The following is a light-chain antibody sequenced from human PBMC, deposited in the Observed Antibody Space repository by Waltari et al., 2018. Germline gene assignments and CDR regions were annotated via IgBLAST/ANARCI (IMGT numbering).Light chain of an antibody. J-gene: IGLJ1*01. CDR2: EVT. Sequence: QSGLTQPASVSGSPGQPITISCTGTSSEVGNYNLVSWYQQYPGKAPKLIVYEVTKRTSGLSDRFSGSKSGNTASLTISGLQSEDEADYYCCSYAGLGIYVFGTGTKVTVL. CDR1: SSEVGNYNL. CDR3: CSYAGLGIYV. V-gene: IGLV2-23*02.